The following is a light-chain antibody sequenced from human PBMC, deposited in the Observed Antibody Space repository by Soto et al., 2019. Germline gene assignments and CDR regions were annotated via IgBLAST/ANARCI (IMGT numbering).Light chain of an antibody. V-gene: IGKV3-20*01. J-gene: IGKJ3*01. CDR2: GTS. CDR3: QQHDDAPFT. Sequence: EIVLTQSPGTLSLSPGERVTLSCRASQSVGSSYLAWYQQRPGQAPRLLIYGTSSRATGIPDRFSGSGSGTEFTLTITRLEPEDSAVYYCQQHDDAPFTFGPGTKVDLK. CDR1: QSVGSSY.